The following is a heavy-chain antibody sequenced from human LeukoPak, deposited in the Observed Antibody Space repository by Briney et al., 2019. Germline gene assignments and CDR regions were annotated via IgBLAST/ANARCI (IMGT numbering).Heavy chain of an antibody. CDR2: IIPIFGTA. J-gene: IGHJ3*01. Sequence: SVKVSCKASGGTFSSYAISWVRQAPGQGLEWMGRIIPIFGTANYAQKFQGRVTITTDESTSTAYMELSSLRSEDTAVYYCARENSNLHSSSFSWGQETMVTVSS. D-gene: IGHD6-6*01. V-gene: IGHV1-69*05. CDR1: GGTFSSYA. CDR3: ARENSNLHSSSFS.